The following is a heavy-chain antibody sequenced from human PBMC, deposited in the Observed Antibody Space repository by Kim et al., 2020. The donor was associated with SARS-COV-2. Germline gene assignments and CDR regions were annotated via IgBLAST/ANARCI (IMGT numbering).Heavy chain of an antibody. CDR2: ISAHNGNT. CDR3: ARDRLTYYYDSNGHYYGMDV. Sequence: ASVKVSCKASGYSFSSYGISWVRQAPGQGLEWMGWISAHNGNTKYAQKVQGRVTMTTDTSTRAAYMELRSLRSDDTAVYYCARDRLTYYYDSNGHYYGMDVWGQGTTVTVSS. J-gene: IGHJ6*02. CDR1: GYSFSSYG. V-gene: IGHV1-18*01. D-gene: IGHD3-22*01.